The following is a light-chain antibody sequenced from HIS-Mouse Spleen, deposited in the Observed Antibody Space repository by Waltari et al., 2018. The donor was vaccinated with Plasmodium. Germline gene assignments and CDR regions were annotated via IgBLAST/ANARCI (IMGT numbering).Light chain of an antibody. CDR2: AVS. Sequence: QSALTQPPSASGSPGQSVTISRTGTSTDVGGSTYVSWYQQHPGKAPKLMIYAVSKRPSGVPDRFSGSKSGNTASLTVSGLQAEDEADYYCSSYAGSNNLVFGGGTKLTVL. CDR1: STDVGGSTY. V-gene: IGLV2-8*01. J-gene: IGLJ2*01. CDR3: SSYAGSNNLV.